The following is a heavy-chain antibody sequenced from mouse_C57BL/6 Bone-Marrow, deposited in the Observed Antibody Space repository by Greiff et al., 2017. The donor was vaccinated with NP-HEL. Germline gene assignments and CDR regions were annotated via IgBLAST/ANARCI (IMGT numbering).Heavy chain of an antibody. Sequence: EVQLQQSGAELVRPGASVKLSCTASGFNIKDDYMHWVKQRPEQGLEWIGWIDPANGDTEYASKFQGKATITADTSSNTAYLQLSSLTSEDTAVYYCTTGYYGSSYEGFYFDYWGQGTTLTVSS. CDR2: IDPANGDT. CDR3: TTGYYGSSYEGFYFDY. V-gene: IGHV14-4*01. J-gene: IGHJ2*01. CDR1: GFNIKDDY. D-gene: IGHD1-1*01.